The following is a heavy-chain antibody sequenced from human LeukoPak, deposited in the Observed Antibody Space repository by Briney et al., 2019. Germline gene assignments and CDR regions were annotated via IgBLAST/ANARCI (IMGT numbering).Heavy chain of an antibody. CDR3: TRDLGV. J-gene: IGHJ6*02. D-gene: IGHD7-27*01. Sequence: PGGSLRLSWAASGFTVNTYWMHWVRQAPGKGLVWVSHIKSDGSFTSYADSVKGRFTISRDNAKNTLYLQMNGLRVEVTAMYYCTRDLGVWGQGTTVTVSS. V-gene: IGHV3-74*01. CDR1: GFTVNTYW. CDR2: IKSDGSFT.